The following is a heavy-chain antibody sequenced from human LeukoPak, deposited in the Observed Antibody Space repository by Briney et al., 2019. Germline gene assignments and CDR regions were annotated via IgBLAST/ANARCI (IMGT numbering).Heavy chain of an antibody. D-gene: IGHD4-11*01. J-gene: IGHJ4*02. V-gene: IGHV4-39*01. CDR2: VYYSGST. Sequence: PSETLSLTCTVSGGSISSSRYYWGWIRQPPGKGLEWIGSVYYSGSTYYNPSLKSRVTIFVDTSKKQLSLKLSSVTAADTAVYYCARREYSADFDYWGQGTLVTVSP. CDR1: GGSISSSRYY. CDR3: ARREYSADFDY.